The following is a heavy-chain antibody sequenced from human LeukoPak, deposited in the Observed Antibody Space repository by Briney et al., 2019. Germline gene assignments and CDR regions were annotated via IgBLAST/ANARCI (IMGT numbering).Heavy chain of an antibody. J-gene: IGHJ6*02. D-gene: IGHD3-10*01. CDR1: GFTFSSYA. CDR2: ISGSGGST. Sequence: GGSLRLSCAASGFTFSSYAMSWVRQAPGKGLEWVSAISGSGGSTYYADSVKGRFTISRDNSKNTLYLQMNSLRAEDTAVYYCAKREGAYGYYYYYGMDVWGQGTTVIVSS. CDR3: AKREGAYGYYYYYGMDV. V-gene: IGHV3-23*01.